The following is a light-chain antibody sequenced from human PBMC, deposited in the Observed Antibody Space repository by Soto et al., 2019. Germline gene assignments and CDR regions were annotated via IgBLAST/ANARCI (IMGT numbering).Light chain of an antibody. J-gene: IGKJ4*01. CDR2: DAS. Sequence: DIQMTQPPSSVAAAVGDRVTMTCQASQDISNYLNWYQQKPGKAPKLLIYDASNLETGVPSRFSGSGSETDFTFTISSLQPEDIATYYCQQYDNLPLTCGGGTKVDIK. V-gene: IGKV1-33*01. CDR3: QQYDNLPLT. CDR1: QDISNY.